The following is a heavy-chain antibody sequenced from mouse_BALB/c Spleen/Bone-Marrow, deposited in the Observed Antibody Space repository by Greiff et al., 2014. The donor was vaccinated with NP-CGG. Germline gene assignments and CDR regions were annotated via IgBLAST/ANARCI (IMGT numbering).Heavy chain of an antibody. CDR3: ARLGRDYFDY. CDR1: GYAFTIYL. J-gene: IGHJ2*01. CDR2: INPGSGGS. Sequence: QVQLKESGAELVRPGTSGKVSCKASGYAFTIYLIEWIKQRPGQGLEWIGVINPGSGGSNYNEKFKGKATLTADKSSGTAYMQLSSLTSDDSAVYFCARLGRDYFDYWGQGTTLTVSS. V-gene: IGHV1-54*01. D-gene: IGHD4-1*01.